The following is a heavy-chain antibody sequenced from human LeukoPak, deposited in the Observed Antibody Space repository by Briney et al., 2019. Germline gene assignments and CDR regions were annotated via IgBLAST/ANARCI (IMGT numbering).Heavy chain of an antibody. CDR3: ARGDTIFGVVVGEYAFDI. V-gene: IGHV1-8*01. CDR1: GYTFTSYD. Sequence: ASVKVSCKASGYTFTSYDINWVRQATGQGLEWMGWINPNSGNTGYAQKFQGRVTMTRNTSISTAYMELSSLRSEDTAVYYCARGDTIFGVVVGEYAFDIWGQGTMVTVSS. J-gene: IGHJ3*02. D-gene: IGHD3-3*01. CDR2: INPNSGNT.